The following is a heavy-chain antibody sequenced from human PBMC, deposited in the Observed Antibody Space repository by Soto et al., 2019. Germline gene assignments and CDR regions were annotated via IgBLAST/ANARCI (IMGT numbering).Heavy chain of an antibody. CDR3: ARVVLEWLPTSGFDY. J-gene: IGHJ4*02. CDR1: GYSFTSYG. CDR2: ITAENGNT. D-gene: IGHD3-3*01. Sequence: QIQLVQSGAEVKKPGASVKVSCKASGYSFTSYGITWVRQAPGQGPEWLGWITAENGNTNYAQKFQGRGTMTTDTSTNTGYMELRGLRSDDTAVYYCARVVLEWLPTSGFDYWGQGTLVTGSS. V-gene: IGHV1-18*04.